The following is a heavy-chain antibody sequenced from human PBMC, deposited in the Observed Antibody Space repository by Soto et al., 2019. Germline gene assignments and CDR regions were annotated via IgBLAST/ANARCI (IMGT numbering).Heavy chain of an antibody. J-gene: IGHJ6*02. D-gene: IGHD5-12*01. V-gene: IGHV1-18*04. CDR1: GYTFTSYG. CDR2: ISAYNGNT. CDR3: ARGGYSGYDPLYYYGMDV. Sequence: ASVKVSCKASGYTFTSYGISWVRQAPGQGLEWMGWISAYNGNTNYAQKLQGRVTMTTDTSTSTAYMELRSLRSDDTAVYYCARGGYSGYDPLYYYGMDVWGQGTTVTVYS.